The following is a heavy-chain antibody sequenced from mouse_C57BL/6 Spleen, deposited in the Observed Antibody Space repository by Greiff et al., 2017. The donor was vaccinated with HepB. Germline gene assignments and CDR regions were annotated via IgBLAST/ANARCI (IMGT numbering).Heavy chain of an antibody. Sequence: VQLQQSDAELVKPGASVKISCKVSGYTFTDHTIHWMKQRPEQGLDWIGYIYPRDGSTKYNEKFKGKATLTADKSSSTAYMQLNSLTSEDSAVYFCARRSYSNYDAMDYWGQGTSVTVSS. CDR2: IYPRDGST. CDR3: ARRSYSNYDAMDY. CDR1: GYTFTDHT. D-gene: IGHD2-5*01. J-gene: IGHJ4*01. V-gene: IGHV1-78*01.